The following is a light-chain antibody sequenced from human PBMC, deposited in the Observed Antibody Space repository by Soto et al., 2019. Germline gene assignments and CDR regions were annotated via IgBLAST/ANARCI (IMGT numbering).Light chain of an antibody. Sequence: DLQMTQSPSSLSSSVGDRVTITCRARQGISNYLGWFQQKPGQAPKSLIYSASNLQSAVPSKCSGSGPGTDVNLPISSLQPEDSATYYCHQYNSLPLTFRGGTKVEI. J-gene: IGKJ4*01. CDR2: SAS. V-gene: IGKV1-16*02. CDR1: QGISNY. CDR3: HQYNSLPLT.